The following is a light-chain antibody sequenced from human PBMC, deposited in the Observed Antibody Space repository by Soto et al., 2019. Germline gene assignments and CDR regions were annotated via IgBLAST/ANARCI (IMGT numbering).Light chain of an antibody. Sequence: EIVLTQSPGTLSLSPGERATLSCRASQSVSSSFLAWYQQKPGQAPRLLIYGASSRATGIPDRFSGSWSGTDFTFPSSGLEAEDCAVYYCQQYGSSPWTFDQGTKVEIK. CDR3: QQYGSSPWT. CDR1: QSVSSSF. CDR2: GAS. V-gene: IGKV3-20*01. J-gene: IGKJ1*01.